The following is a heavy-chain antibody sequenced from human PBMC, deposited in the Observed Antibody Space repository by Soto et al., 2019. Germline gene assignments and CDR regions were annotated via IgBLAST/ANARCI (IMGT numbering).Heavy chain of an antibody. Sequence: ASVKVSCKASGYTFTSYGISWVRQAPGQGLEWMGWISAYNGNTNYAQKLQGRVTMTTDTSTSTAYMELRSLRSDDTAVYYCARDLRDTAMDYYYYYGMGVWGQGTTVTVSS. V-gene: IGHV1-18*01. CDR1: GYTFTSYG. CDR2: ISAYNGNT. D-gene: IGHD5-18*01. CDR3: ARDLRDTAMDYYYYYGMGV. J-gene: IGHJ6*02.